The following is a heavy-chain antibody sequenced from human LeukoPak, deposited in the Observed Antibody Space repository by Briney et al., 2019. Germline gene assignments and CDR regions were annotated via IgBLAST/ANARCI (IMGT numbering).Heavy chain of an antibody. CDR3: ARDRRDVDTAVDDAFDI. D-gene: IGHD5-18*01. J-gene: IGHJ3*02. CDR2: IKQDGSEK. CDR1: GFTFSSYW. Sequence: PGGSLRLSCAASGFTFSSYWMSWVRQAPGKGLEWVANIKQDGSEKYYVDSVKGRFTISRDNAKNSLYLQMNSLRAEDTAVYYCARDRRDVDTAVDDAFDIWGQGTMVTVSS. V-gene: IGHV3-7*01.